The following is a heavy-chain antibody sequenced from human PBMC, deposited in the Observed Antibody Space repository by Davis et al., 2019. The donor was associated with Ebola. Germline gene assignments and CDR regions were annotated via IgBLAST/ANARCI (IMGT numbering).Heavy chain of an antibody. CDR3: TRGSAADGLF. CDR2: MSPSVGSS. V-gene: IGHV1-8*03. CDR1: GYTFNNYD. D-gene: IGHD6-13*01. Sequence: ASVKVSCRASGYTFNNYDINWVRQAPGQGLEWVGWMSPSVGSSGSAQRFQGRVSISMDTSIATVYLELSSLTSEDTAVYYCTRGSAADGLFWGPGALVTVSS. J-gene: IGHJ4*02.